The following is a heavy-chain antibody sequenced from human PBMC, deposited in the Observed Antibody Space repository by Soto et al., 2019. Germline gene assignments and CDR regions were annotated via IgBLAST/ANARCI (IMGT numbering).Heavy chain of an antibody. J-gene: IGHJ3*02. CDR3: ATLSMTYDTLTPPPFDI. Sequence: ASVKVSCKVSGYTLTELSMHWVRQAPGKGLEWMGGFDPEDGETIYAQKFQGRVTMTEDTSTDTAYMELSSLRSEDTAVYYCATLSMTYDTLTPPPFDICGQGTMVTVS. CDR2: FDPEDGET. CDR1: GYTLTELS. V-gene: IGHV1-24*01. D-gene: IGHD3-9*01.